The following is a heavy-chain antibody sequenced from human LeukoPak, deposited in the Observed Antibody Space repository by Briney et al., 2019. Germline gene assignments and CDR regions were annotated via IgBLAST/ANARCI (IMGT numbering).Heavy chain of an antibody. Sequence: GGSLRLSCAASGFMFNTYSMSWVRQAPGKGLEWVSAITGSGANTYYADSVKGRFTISRDNAQNSLYLQMNSLRADDTAVYYCVRDTSSWGQGTLVTVSS. V-gene: IGHV3-21*01. CDR2: ITGSGANT. J-gene: IGHJ4*02. CDR1: GFMFNTYS. CDR3: VRDTSS.